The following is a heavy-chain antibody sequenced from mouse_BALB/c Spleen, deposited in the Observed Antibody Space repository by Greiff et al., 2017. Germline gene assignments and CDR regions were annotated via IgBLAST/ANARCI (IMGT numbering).Heavy chain of an antibody. J-gene: IGHJ3*01. CDR1: GFSLTSYG. V-gene: IGHV2-2*02. D-gene: IGHD2-1*01. CDR2: IWSGGST. Sequence: VKLQESGPGLVQPSQSLSITCTVSGFSLTSYGVHWVRQSPGKGLEWLGVIWSGGSTDYNAAFISRLSISKDNSKSQVFFKMNSLQANDTAIYYCAREGGYYGKPWFAYWGQGTLVTVSA. CDR3: AREGGYYGKPWFAY.